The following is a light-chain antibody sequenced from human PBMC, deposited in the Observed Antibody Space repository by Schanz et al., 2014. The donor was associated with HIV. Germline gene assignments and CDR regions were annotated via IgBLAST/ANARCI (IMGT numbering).Light chain of an antibody. CDR3: ATWDESLSGV. V-gene: IGLV1-44*01. CDR2: SNN. J-gene: IGLJ3*02. Sequence: QSVLTQAPSASGTPGQRVTLSCSGSSSNIGRNTVNWYQQLPGTAPKLLIFSNNRRPSGVPARFSGSKSGTSASLAISGLRSEDEADYYCATWDESLSGVFGGGTKLTVL. CDR1: SSNIGRNT.